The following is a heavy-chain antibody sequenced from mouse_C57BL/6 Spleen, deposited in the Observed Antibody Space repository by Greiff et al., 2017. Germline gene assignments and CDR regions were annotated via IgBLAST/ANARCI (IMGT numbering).Heavy chain of an antibody. CDR3: ARWAYYYGSSYENY. D-gene: IGHD1-1*01. CDR1: GYTFTDYY. J-gene: IGHJ2*01. V-gene: IGHV1-76*01. Sequence: VQVVESGAELVRPGASVKLSCKASGYTFTDYYINWVKQRPGQGLEWIARIYPGSGNTYYNEKFKGKATLTAEKSSSTAYMQLSSLTSEDSAVYFCARWAYYYGSSYENYWGQGTTLTVSS. CDR2: IYPGSGNT.